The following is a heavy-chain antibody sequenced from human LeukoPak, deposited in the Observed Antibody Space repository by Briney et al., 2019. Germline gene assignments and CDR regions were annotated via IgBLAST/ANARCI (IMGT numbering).Heavy chain of an antibody. CDR1: GGTFSSYA. CDR3: ARALRWGRGFDP. CDR2: MNPNSGNT. D-gene: IGHD3-16*01. Sequence: ASVKVSCKASGGTFSSYAISWVRQAPGQGLEWMGWMNPNSGNTGYAQKFQGRVTMTRNTSISTAYMELSSLRSEDTAVYYCARALRWGRGFDPWGQGTLVTVSS. J-gene: IGHJ5*02. V-gene: IGHV1-8*02.